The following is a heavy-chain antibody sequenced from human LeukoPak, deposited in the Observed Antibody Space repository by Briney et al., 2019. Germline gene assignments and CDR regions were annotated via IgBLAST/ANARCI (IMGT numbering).Heavy chain of an antibody. J-gene: IGHJ1*01. D-gene: IGHD6-13*01. CDR3: ARASAHSSSWYEGTEYFQH. CDR2: IKQDGSEK. V-gene: IGHV3-7*01. Sequence: GGSLRLSCAASGFTFSSYWMSWVRQAPGKGLEWVANIKQDGSEKNYVDSVKGRFTISRDNAKNSLYLQMNSLRAEDTAVYYCARASAHSSSWYEGTEYFQHWGQGTLVTVSS. CDR1: GFTFSSYW.